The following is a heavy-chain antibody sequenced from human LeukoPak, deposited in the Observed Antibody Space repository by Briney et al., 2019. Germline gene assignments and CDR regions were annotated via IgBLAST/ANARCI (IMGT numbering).Heavy chain of an antibody. CDR2: IYYSGST. D-gene: IGHD6-13*01. CDR1: GGSISSYY. CDR3: ARLGWSSSWEFDY. V-gene: IGHV4-59*08. Sequence: SETLSLTCTISGGSISSYYWSWIRQPPGKGLEWIGYIYYSGSTNYNPSLKSRVTISVDTSKNQFSLKLSSVTAADTAVYYCARLGWSSSWEFDYWGQGTLVTVSS. J-gene: IGHJ4*02.